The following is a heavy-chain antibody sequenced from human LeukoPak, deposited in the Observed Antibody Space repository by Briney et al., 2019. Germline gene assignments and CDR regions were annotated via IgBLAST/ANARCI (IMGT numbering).Heavy chain of an antibody. D-gene: IGHD2-15*01. CDR3: AKKGGGWIDAFDI. J-gene: IGHJ3*02. CDR1: GFTFSSYS. CDR2: ISSSSSYI. Sequence: GGSLRLSCAASGFTFSSYSMNWVRQAPGKGPEWVSSISSSSSYIYYADSVKGRFTISRDNSKNTLYLQMNSLRAEDTAVYYCAKKGGGWIDAFDIWGQGTMVTVSS. V-gene: IGHV3-21*04.